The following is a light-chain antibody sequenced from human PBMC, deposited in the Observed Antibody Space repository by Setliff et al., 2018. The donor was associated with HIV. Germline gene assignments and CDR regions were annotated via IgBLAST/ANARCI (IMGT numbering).Light chain of an antibody. J-gene: IGLJ1*01. CDR1: SSDVGGYNY. CDR2: DVN. V-gene: IGLV2-14*03. CDR3: SSYTTISTFV. Sequence: QSALAQPASVSGSPGQSITISCTGTSSDVGGYNYVSWYQHHPGKAPKLTIYDVNKRPSGVSNRSSGSKSGNTASLTISGLQAEDEADYYCSSYTTISTFVFGTGTKVTVL.